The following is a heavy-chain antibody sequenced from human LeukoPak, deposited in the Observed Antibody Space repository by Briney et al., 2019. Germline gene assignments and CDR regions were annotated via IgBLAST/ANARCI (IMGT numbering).Heavy chain of an antibody. CDR2: IYYSGST. D-gene: IGHD6-13*01. CDR1: GGSINIISYY. V-gene: IGHV4-39*07. CDR3: ASSHYIAAAPDY. J-gene: IGHJ4*02. Sequence: PSETLSLTCTVSGGSINIISYYWGWIRQPPGKGLEWIGSIYYSGSTNYNPSLKSRVTISVDTSKNQFSLKLSSVTAADTAVYYCASSHYIAAAPDYWGQGTLVTVSS.